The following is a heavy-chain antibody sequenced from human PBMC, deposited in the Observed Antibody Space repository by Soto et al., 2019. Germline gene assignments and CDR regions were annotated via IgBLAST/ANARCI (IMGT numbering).Heavy chain of an antibody. CDR1: GGSFSGYY. CDR2: INHSGST. V-gene: IGHV4-34*01. Sequence: QVQLQQWGAGLLKPSETLSLTCAVYGGSFSGYYWSWIRQPPGKGLEWIGEINHSGSTNYNPSLKRRVTIPVDTSKNQFSLKLSSVTAADTAVYYCARGRHVAARRNFDYWGQGTLVTVSS. D-gene: IGHD6-6*01. J-gene: IGHJ4*02. CDR3: ARGRHVAARRNFDY.